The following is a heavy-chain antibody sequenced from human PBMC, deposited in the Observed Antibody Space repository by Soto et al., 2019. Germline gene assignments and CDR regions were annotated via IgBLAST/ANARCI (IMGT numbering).Heavy chain of an antibody. D-gene: IGHD2-15*01. J-gene: IGHJ4*02. V-gene: IGHV1-69*01. CDR1: GGTFSSYA. CDR2: IIPIFGTA. Sequence: QVQLVQSGAEVKKPGSSVKVSCKASGGTFSSYAISWVRQAPGQGLEWMGGIIPIFGTANYAQKFQGRVTIAADESTSTAYMELSSMRAEDTAVYYCARVGCSGGSCNDYWGQGTLVTVSS. CDR3: ARVGCSGGSCNDY.